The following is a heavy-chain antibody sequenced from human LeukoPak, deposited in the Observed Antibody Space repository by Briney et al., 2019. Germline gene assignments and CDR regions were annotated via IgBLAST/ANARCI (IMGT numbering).Heavy chain of an antibody. CDR1: GFTFSSYV. V-gene: IGHV3-30*03. D-gene: IGHD5-12*01. CDR3: SGYGSAECFQH. CDR2: ISYDGSNK. J-gene: IGHJ1*01. Sequence: GGSLRLSCAASGFTFSSYVMHWVRQAPGKGLEWVAVISYDGSNKYYADSVKGRFTISRDNSKNTLYLQMNSLRAEDTAVYYCSGYGSAECFQHWGQGTQVTVSS.